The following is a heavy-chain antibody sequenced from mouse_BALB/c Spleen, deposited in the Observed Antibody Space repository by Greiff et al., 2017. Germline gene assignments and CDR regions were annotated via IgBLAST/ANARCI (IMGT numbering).Heavy chain of an antibody. CDR3: ARGEAMDY. V-gene: IGHV5-17*02. Sequence: EVKVVESGGGLVQPGGSRKLSCAASGFTFSSFGMHWVRQAPEKGLEWVAYISSGSSTIYYADTVKGRFTISRDNPKNTLFLQMTSLRSEDTAMYYCARGEAMDYWGQGTSVTVSS. J-gene: IGHJ4*01. CDR1: GFTFSSFG. CDR2: ISSGSSTI.